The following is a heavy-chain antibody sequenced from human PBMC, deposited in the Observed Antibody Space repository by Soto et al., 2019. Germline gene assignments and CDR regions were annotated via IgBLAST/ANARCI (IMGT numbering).Heavy chain of an antibody. D-gene: IGHD3-9*01. J-gene: IGHJ4*02. CDR2: IYYSGST. CDR1: GGSISSSSYY. Sequence: SETLSLTCTVSGGSISSSSYYWGWIRQPPGKGLEWIGSIYYSGSTYYNPSLKSRVTISVDTSKNQFSLKLSSVTAADTAVYYCATPSNYDILTGYYNVLFDYWGQGTLVTSPQ. CDR3: ATPSNYDILTGYYNVLFDY. V-gene: IGHV4-39*01.